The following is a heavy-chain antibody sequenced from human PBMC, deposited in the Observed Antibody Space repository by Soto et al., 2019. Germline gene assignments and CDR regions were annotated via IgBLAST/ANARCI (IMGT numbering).Heavy chain of an antibody. CDR2: TITMFGTP. CDR3: ARPLRDRNYYYGMAV. D-gene: IGHD3-22*01. J-gene: IGHJ6*02. V-gene: IGHV1-69*01. Sequence: QVQLVQSGAEMQQPGASVRVSCKASGGTFSKYAFSWVRQAPGQGLEWLGGTITMFGTPNYAQKFQGRVVISADESTATVYMELSSLRSEDTAVYFCARPLRDRNYYYGMAVWGQGTTVTVSS. CDR1: GGTFSKYA.